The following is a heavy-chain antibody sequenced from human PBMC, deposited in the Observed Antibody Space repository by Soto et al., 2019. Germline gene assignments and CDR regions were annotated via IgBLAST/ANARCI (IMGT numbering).Heavy chain of an antibody. D-gene: IGHD3-10*01. CDR2: IYYSGST. J-gene: IGHJ4*02. V-gene: IGHV4-59*08. Sequence: PSETLSLTCTVSGGSINSYYWSWIRQPPGKGLEWIGYIYYSGSTNYNPSLKSRVTISVDTSKNQFSLKLNSMTAADTAVYYCARHNYGSGSTYFDYWGQGTRVTVSS. CDR1: GGSINSYY. CDR3: ARHNYGSGSTYFDY.